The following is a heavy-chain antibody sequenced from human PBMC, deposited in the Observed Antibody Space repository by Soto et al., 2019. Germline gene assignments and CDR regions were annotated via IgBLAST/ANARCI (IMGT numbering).Heavy chain of an antibody. CDR1: GYTFTDYD. J-gene: IGHJ6*02. CDR2: INNANGNT. D-gene: IGHD1-1*01. CDR3: AKHHNLNRGQYHYYGMDV. V-gene: IGHV1-3*04. Sequence: VHLVQSGAEVKKPGASVKVSCKASGYTFTDYDMHWVRQAPGQSLEWVGWINNANGNTEYSKKFQDRDTKTRDTSATTVYMELTSLRSEDTAVYYCAKHHNLNRGQYHYYGMDVWGQGTTVIVSS.